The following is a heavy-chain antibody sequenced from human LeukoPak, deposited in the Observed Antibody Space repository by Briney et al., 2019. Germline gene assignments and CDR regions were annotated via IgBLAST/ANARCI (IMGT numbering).Heavy chain of an antibody. Sequence: KPSETLSLTCTVSGGSISSYYWIWIRQPPGKGLDWIGYIYYSGSTNYNPSLKSRVTISVDTSTNQCSLKLSSVTAADTAVYYCARGVAAAAYYMDVWGKGTTVTVSS. D-gene: IGHD6-25*01. CDR3: ARGVAAAAYYMDV. CDR1: GGSISSYY. V-gene: IGHV4-59*01. J-gene: IGHJ6*03. CDR2: IYYSGST.